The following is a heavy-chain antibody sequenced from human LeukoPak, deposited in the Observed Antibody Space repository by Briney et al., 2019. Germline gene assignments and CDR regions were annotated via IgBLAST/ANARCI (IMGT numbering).Heavy chain of an antibody. CDR2: ISAYNGNT. D-gene: IGHD3-10*01. CDR1: GYTFTSYG. Sequence: ASVKVSCKASGYTFTSYGISWVRQAPGQGLERMGWISAYNGNTNYAQKLQGRVTMTTDTSTSTAYMELRSLRSDDTAVYYCARDRPPFYYGSGRQRVGSFDPWGQGTLVTVSS. V-gene: IGHV1-18*01. J-gene: IGHJ5*02. CDR3: ARDRPPFYYGSGRQRVGSFDP.